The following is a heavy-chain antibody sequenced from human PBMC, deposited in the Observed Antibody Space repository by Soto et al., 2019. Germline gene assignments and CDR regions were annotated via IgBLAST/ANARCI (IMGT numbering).Heavy chain of an antibody. D-gene: IGHD4-17*01. J-gene: IGHJ1*01. Sequence: QVQLVQSGAEVKKPGASVKVSCKASGYTFTSYDINWVRQATGQGLEWMGWMNPNSGNTGYAQKFQGRVTMTRNTSIRTAYLELRSRRSEDTAVYYCAGVSDGDSWKHWGQGTLGPVSS. CDR1: GYTFTSYD. V-gene: IGHV1-8*01. CDR2: MNPNSGNT. CDR3: AGVSDGDSWKH.